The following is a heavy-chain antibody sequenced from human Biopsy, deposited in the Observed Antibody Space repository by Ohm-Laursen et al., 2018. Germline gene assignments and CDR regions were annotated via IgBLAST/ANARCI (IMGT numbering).Heavy chain of an antibody. CDR3: ARGSNEYGGLYFPH. D-gene: IGHD4-23*01. Sequence: GTLSLTCIVSGGSISNNNYYWGWIRQPPGKGLEWIGHISHTGYTSYKSSLKSRVTISLDTSRKHFSLRLTSLAAADTAVYYCARGSNEYGGLYFPHWGQGTLVTVSS. J-gene: IGHJ1*01. CDR2: ISHTGYT. CDR1: GGSISNNNYY. V-gene: IGHV4-61*05.